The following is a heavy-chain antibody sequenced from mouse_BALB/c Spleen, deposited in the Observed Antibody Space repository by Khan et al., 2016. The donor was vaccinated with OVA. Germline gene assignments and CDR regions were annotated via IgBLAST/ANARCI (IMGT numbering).Heavy chain of an antibody. V-gene: IGHV1-5*01. J-gene: IGHJ2*01. CDR1: GYSFASYW. CDR3: TRSYDSYYFDY. D-gene: IGHD2-4*01. CDR2: IYPGISDT. Sequence: EVQLQQSGTVLARPGASVKMSCKASGYSFASYWMHWVKQRPGQGLEWIGTIYPGISDTRYNQKFKGKATLTAVSSASTADMEFSSLTNEDSAVYYCTRSYDSYYFDYWGPGTTLTVSS.